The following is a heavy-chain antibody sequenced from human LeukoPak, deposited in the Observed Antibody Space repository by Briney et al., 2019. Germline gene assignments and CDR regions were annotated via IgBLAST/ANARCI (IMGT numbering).Heavy chain of an antibody. J-gene: IGHJ4*01. CDR1: GGSISSTGYY. D-gene: IGHD6-13*01. V-gene: IGHV4-39*01. CDR2: IYYSGST. CDR3: ASDKGYSNNYFDY. Sequence: SETLSLTCTVSGGSISSTGYYWAWIRQPPGKGLEWIASIYYSGSTYYNSSLKSRVTISVDTSRNQFSLKLSSVTAADTALYYCASDKGYSNNYFDYWGQGTLVTVSS.